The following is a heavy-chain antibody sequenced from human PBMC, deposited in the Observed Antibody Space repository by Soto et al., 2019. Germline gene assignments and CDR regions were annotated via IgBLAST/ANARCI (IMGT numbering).Heavy chain of an antibody. D-gene: IGHD3-3*01. V-gene: IGHV1-69*13. J-gene: IGHJ5*02. CDR1: GGSFSSYA. CDR3: ARGYYDSSLFVDP. Sequence: GASVKVSCKASGGSFSSYAISWVRQAPGQGLEWMGGIIPIFGTANYAQKFQGRVTITADESTSTAYMELSSLRSEVTAVYYCARGYYDSSLFVDPWGQGTLVPSPQ. CDR2: IIPIFGTA.